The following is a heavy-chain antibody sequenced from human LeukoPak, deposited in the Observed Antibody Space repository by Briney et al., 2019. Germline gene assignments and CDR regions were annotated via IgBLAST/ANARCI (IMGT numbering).Heavy chain of an antibody. J-gene: IGHJ4*02. CDR2: IRTTAEGAKYA. CDR3: ATDQRYAFDY. D-gene: IGHD3-9*01. CDR1: GISFTDYP. V-gene: IGHV3-48*02. Sequence: PGGSLRLSCATSGISFTDYPMNWVRQAPGKGLEWISNIRTTAEGAKYAYYADSVKGRVTISRDDGKNTLYLHMNSLRDDDTAVYYCATDQRYAFDYWGQGILVTVSS.